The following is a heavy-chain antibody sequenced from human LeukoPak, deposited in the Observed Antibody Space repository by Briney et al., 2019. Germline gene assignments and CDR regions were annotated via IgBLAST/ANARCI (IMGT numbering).Heavy chain of an antibody. Sequence: SETLSLTCAVYGGSFSGYYWSWIRQPPGKGLEWIGEINHSGSTNYNPSLKSRVTMSVDTSKNQFSLKLSSVTAADTAVYYCARDQVYGDDPAFDIWGQGTMVTVSS. J-gene: IGHJ3*02. CDR2: INHSGST. D-gene: IGHD4-17*01. CDR1: GGSFSGYY. V-gene: IGHV4-34*01. CDR3: ARDQVYGDDPAFDI.